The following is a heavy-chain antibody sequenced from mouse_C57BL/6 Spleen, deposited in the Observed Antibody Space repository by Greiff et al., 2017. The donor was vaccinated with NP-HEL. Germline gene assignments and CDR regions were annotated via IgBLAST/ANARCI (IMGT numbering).Heavy chain of an antibody. V-gene: IGHV1-59*01. CDR3: TGSSYPYYAMDY. D-gene: IGHD1-1*01. Sequence: QVQLKQPGAELVRPGTSVKLSCKASGYTFTSYWMHWVKQRPGQGLEWIGVIDPSDSYTNYNQKFKGKATLTVDTSSSTAYMQLSSLTSEDSAVYYCTGSSYPYYAMDYWGQGTSVTVSS. CDR2: IDPSDSYT. CDR1: GYTFTSYW. J-gene: IGHJ4*01.